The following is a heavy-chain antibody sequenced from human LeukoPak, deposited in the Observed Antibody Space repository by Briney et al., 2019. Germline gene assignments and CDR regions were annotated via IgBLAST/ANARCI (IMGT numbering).Heavy chain of an antibody. D-gene: IGHD3-10*01. V-gene: IGHV4-59*01. CDR2: IDDSGNT. CDR3: ARSDYHNSGSHTVFDAFDI. J-gene: IGHJ3*02. Sequence: SETLSLTCTVSGGSISRYYWSWLRRPPGKGLEWIGYIDDSGNTNYNPSLKSQVTISVDKSKNQFSLKLSFVTAADTAMYYCARSDYHNSGSHTVFDAFDIWGQGTRVTVSS. CDR1: GGSISRYY.